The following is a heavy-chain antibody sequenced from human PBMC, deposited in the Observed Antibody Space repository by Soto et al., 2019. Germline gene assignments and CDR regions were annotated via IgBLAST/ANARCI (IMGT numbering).Heavy chain of an antibody. CDR2: AYYTGTT. D-gene: IGHD4-17*01. V-gene: IGHV4-59*01. CDR3: ASLRTSLTTGRAFDI. CDR1: GGSIGTYY. J-gene: IGHJ3*02. Sequence: SETLSLTCTVSGGSIGTYYWHWIRQAPGKGLEWIGFAYYTGTTNHNPSLKSRVTMTVDTSKNVFSLRLSSVTAADTAVYSCASLRTSLTTGRAFDIWGQGTMVTVSS.